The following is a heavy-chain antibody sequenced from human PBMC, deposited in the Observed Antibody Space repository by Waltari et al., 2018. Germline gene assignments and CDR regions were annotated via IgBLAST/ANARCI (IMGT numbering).Heavy chain of an antibody. Sequence: QVQLQESGPGLVKPSETLSLTCAVSGYSISSGYYWGWIRQPPGKGLEWIGSIYHSGSTYYNPSLKSRVTISVDTSKYQFSLKLSSVTAADTAVYYCAIPYGDYDYFDYWGQGTLVTVSS. CDR3: AIPYGDYDYFDY. V-gene: IGHV4-38-2*01. CDR1: GYSISSGYY. CDR2: IYHSGST. D-gene: IGHD4-17*01. J-gene: IGHJ4*02.